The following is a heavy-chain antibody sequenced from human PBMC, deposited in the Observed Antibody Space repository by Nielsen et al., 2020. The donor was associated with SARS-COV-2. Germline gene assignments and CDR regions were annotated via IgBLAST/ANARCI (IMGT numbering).Heavy chain of an antibody. J-gene: IGHJ2*01. V-gene: IGHV5-51*01. CDR3: ARLLRPWYFDL. Sequence: GESLKISCKGSGYGFNNYWLGWVRQMPGKGLEWVGIIYPGKSENRYSSSFEGQVIFSVDKSINTAFMQWVSLEASDTAIYYCARLLRPWYFDLWGRGTLVIVSS. CDR2: IYPGKSEN. CDR1: GYGFNNYW.